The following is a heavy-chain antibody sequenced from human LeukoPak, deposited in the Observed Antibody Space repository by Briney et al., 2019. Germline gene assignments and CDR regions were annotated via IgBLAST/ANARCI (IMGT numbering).Heavy chain of an antibody. J-gene: IGHJ3*02. CDR3: ASDDYGDLVNAFDI. CDR1: GFTFSSSA. V-gene: IGHV3-48*03. CDR2: ISSSGSAI. Sequence: PGGSLRLSCAASGFTFSSSAMNWVRQAPGKGLEWVSYISSSGSAIYYADSVKGRFTISRDNAKNSLYLQMNSLRAEDTAVYYCASDDYGDLVNAFDIWGQGTMVTVSS. D-gene: IGHD4-17*01.